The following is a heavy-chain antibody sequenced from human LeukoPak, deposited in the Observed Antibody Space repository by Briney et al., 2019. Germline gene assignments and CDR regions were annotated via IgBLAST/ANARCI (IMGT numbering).Heavy chain of an antibody. CDR2: IYYSGST. J-gene: IGHJ4*02. CDR1: GGSISSGGYY. CDR3: ARRAGPFDY. Sequence: SQTLSLTCPVSGGSISSGGYYWRWIPQHPGKGLEWIGYIYYSGSTYYNPSLKSRVTISVDTSKNQFSLKLSSVTAADKAVYYCARRAGPFDYWGQGTLVTVSS. V-gene: IGHV4-31*03. D-gene: IGHD6-19*01.